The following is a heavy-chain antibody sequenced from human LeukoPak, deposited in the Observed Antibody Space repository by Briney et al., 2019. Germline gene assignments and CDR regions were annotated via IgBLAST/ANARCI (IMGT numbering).Heavy chain of an antibody. Sequence: GGSLRLSCAASGFTFSSYAMHWVRQAPGKGLEYVSAISPDGGNTYYADSVKGRFSISRDNSKNTLYLQMSSLRPEDTAVYYCVPKGTEGYWGQGTLVTVSS. CDR2: ISPDGGNT. J-gene: IGHJ4*02. V-gene: IGHV3-64D*06. CDR1: GFTFSSYA. CDR3: VPKGTEGY.